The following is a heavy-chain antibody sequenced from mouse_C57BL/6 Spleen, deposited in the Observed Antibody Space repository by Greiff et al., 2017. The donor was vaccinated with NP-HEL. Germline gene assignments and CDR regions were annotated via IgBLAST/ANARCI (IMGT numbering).Heavy chain of an antibody. Sequence: VQLQQPGAELVRPGSSVKLSCEASGYTLTSYWMDWVKQRPGQGLEWIGNIYPSDSETHYNQKFKDKATLTVDKSSSTAYMQLSSLTSEDSAVYYCARWDYYGYAMDYWGQGTSVTVSS. CDR1: GYTLTSYW. V-gene: IGHV1-61*01. CDR2: IYPSDSET. CDR3: ARWDYYGYAMDY. J-gene: IGHJ4*01. D-gene: IGHD1-1*01.